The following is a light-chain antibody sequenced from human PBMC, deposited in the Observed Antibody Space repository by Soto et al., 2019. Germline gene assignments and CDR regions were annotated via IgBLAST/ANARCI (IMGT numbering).Light chain of an antibody. CDR3: SSYISSSAYV. Sequence: SALTEPASVSGSPGQSITISCTGTSSDVGGYNYISWYQQHPDKAPKLLIYDVTNRPSGVSTRFSGSKSGNTASLTISGLQAEDEADYYCSSYISSSAYVFGTGTKLTVL. CDR1: SSDVGGYNY. V-gene: IGLV2-14*01. J-gene: IGLJ1*01. CDR2: DVT.